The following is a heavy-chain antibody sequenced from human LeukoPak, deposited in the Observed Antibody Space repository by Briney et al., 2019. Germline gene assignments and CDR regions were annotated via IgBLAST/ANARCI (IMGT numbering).Heavy chain of an antibody. CDR1: GFPFSNYS. V-gene: IGHV3-48*01. Sequence: GESLTLSCAASGFPFSNYSMNWVRQAPGIGVERLPYMSSRSSTIFYADSVKGRFTISRANSKPTLHLKMNSLRAEDTAVYYCAKDRSWLQTHPTPFDDWGQGTLVTVSS. CDR3: AKDRSWLQTHPTPFDD. J-gene: IGHJ4*02. CDR2: MSSRSSTI. D-gene: IGHD5-24*01.